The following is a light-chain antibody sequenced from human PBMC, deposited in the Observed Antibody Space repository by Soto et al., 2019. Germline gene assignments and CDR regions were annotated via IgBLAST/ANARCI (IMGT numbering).Light chain of an antibody. V-gene: IGKV3-20*01. CDR1: QAVNTR. CDR3: QQYGGSPIT. J-gene: IGKJ5*01. CDR2: GAS. Sequence: IVLSHSPATLSSFPGDRVTLSCGTSQAVNTRLAWYQHKPGQAPTLLMSGASNRASGVPVRFSGSGSGTDFTLTITRLEPEDFAVYYCQQYGGSPITFGLGTRLEIK.